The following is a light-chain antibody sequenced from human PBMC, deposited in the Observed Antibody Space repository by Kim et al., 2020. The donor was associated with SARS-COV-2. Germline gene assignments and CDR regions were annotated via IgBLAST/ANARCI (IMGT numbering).Light chain of an antibody. CDR1: QGISSD. CDR2: DAS. V-gene: IGKV1-9*01. J-gene: IGKJ4*01. Sequence: ASVRDRVTITCRASQGISSDLGWYQQKPGKAPNLLIYDASTLQSGVPSRFSGSGSGTEFTLTISSLQPEDFATYYCQQLSIYPRGFGGGTKVDIK. CDR3: QQLSIYPRG.